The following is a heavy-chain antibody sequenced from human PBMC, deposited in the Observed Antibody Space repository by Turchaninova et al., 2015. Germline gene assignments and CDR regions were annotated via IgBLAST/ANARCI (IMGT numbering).Heavy chain of an antibody. J-gene: IGHJ6*02. CDR3: AKAAAGSYYYYYYGMDV. V-gene: IGHV4-34*01. CDR1: GGSFSGYY. D-gene: IGHD6-13*01. Sequence: QVQLQQWGAGLLKPSGTLSLTCAVYGGSFSGYYWSWIRQPPGKGLEWIGEINHSGSTNYNPSLKSRVTISVDTSKNQFSLKLSSVTAADTAVYYCAKAAAGSYYYYYYGMDVWGQGTTVTVSS. CDR2: INHSGST.